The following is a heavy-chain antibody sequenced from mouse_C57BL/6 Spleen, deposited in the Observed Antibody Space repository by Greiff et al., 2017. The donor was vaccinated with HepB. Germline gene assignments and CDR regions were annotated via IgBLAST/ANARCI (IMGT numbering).Heavy chain of an antibody. Sequence: VQLQQPGAELVRPGTSVKLSCKASGYTFTSYWMHWVKQRPGQGLEWIGVIDPSDSYTNYNQKFKGKATLTVDTSSSTAYMQLSSLTSEDSAVYYCARSLGYGNYLYYFDYWGQGTTLTVSS. CDR3: ARSLGYGNYLYYFDY. CDR2: IDPSDSYT. V-gene: IGHV1-59*01. J-gene: IGHJ2*01. CDR1: GYTFTSYW. D-gene: IGHD2-1*01.